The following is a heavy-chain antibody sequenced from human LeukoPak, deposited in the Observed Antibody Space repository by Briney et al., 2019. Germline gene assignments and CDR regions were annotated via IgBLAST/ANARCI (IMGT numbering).Heavy chain of an antibody. D-gene: IGHD5-18*01. CDR2: IDHSGST. Sequence: SETLSLTCAVYGGSFSPYYWSWLRQPPGKGLEWIGEIDHSGSTNYNPSLKSRVTISVDTSKNQFSLKLTSVTAADTAVYYCGRGVQVWSTAGYYWGQGTLVTVSS. CDR3: GRGVQVWSTAGYY. CDR1: GGSFSPYY. J-gene: IGHJ4*02. V-gene: IGHV4-34*01.